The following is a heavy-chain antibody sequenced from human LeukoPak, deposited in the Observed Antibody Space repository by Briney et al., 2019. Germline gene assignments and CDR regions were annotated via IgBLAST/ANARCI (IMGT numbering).Heavy chain of an antibody. CDR3: ASVNHRNTIVGATDYYFDY. D-gene: IGHD1-26*01. Sequence: SETLSLTCTVSGGSISSYYWSWIRQPPGKGLEWIGYIYYSGSTNYNPSLKSRVTISVDTSKNQFSLKLSSVTAADTAVYYCASVNHRNTIVGATDYYFDYWGQGTLVTVSS. V-gene: IGHV4-59*01. CDR2: IYYSGST. CDR1: GGSISSYY. J-gene: IGHJ4*02.